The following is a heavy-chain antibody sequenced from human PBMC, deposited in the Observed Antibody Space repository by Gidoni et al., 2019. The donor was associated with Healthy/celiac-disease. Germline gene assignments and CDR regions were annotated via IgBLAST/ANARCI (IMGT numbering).Heavy chain of an antibody. V-gene: IGHV3-23*01. CDR3: AKVVPDGDKNRTLYYYYYYMDV. CDR2: ISGSGGST. D-gene: IGHD4-17*01. J-gene: IGHJ6*03. CDR1: GFTFSSYA. Sequence: EVQLLESGGGLVQPGGSLRLSCAASGFTFSSYAMSWVRQAPGKGLEWGSAISGSGGSTYYADPVKGRFTISRDNSKNTLYLQMNSLRAEDTAVYYCAKVVPDGDKNRTLYYYYYYMDVWGKGTTVTVSS.